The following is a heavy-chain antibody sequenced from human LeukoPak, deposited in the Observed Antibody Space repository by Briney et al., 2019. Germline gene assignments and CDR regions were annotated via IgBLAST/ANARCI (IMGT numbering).Heavy chain of an antibody. J-gene: IGHJ4*02. V-gene: IGHV4-59*08. Sequence: SETLSLTCTVSGGFINGYYWSWSRQPPGKGLEWIGYIDYSGSTNYNPSLKSRVTISIDTSKNQFSLKLSSVTAADTAVYYCATGRYYYNVWGSYRPAFDFWGQETLATVSS. D-gene: IGHD3-16*02. CDR1: GGFINGYY. CDR2: IDYSGST. CDR3: ATGRYYYNVWGSYRPAFDF.